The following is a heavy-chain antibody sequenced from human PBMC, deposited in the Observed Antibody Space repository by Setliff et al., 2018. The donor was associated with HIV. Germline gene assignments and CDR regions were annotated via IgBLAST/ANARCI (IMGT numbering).Heavy chain of an antibody. CDR2: MYYGGIT. CDR1: DGSTSSSSYY. D-gene: IGHD3-3*01. V-gene: IGHV4-39*01. Sequence: SETLSLTCSVSDGSTSSSSYYWGWIRQAPGKGLEWIGTMYYGGITYYNPSLKSRATVSVDTSKNQFSLKLSSVTAADTAVFYCARVPFTTGFDYWGQGILVTVSS. CDR3: ARVPFTTGFDY. J-gene: IGHJ4*02.